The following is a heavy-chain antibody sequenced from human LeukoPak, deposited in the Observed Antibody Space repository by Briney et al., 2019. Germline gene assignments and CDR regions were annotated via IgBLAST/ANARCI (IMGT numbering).Heavy chain of an antibody. CDR2: IYPTDSDT. J-gene: IGHJ4*02. D-gene: IGHD6-19*01. CDR3: ARLRPGYSGGPYYFDY. V-gene: IGHV5-51*01. Sequence: GESLRISCMGSGSSFTNYWIAWVRQMPGKGLEWMGIIYPTDSDTIYSQSFQGQVTISADESINTAFLQRSSLRASDSAMYYCARLRPGYSGGPYYFDYWGQGTLVTVSS. CDR1: GSSFTNYW.